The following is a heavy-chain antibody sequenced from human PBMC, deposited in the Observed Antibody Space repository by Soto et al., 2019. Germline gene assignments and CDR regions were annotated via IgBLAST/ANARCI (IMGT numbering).Heavy chain of an antibody. Sequence: SETLSLTCTVSGGSVSRDSNFWSWIRQPPGKGLEWIGYIYYSGPTRYNPSLESRVTISIDSSKNQVSLNLTSVTAADTAVYYCARGYSHYAHWGRGTLVTVSS. CDR2: IYYSGPT. D-gene: IGHD4-4*01. CDR1: GGSVSRDSNF. J-gene: IGHJ4*02. V-gene: IGHV4-61*01. CDR3: ARGYSHYAH.